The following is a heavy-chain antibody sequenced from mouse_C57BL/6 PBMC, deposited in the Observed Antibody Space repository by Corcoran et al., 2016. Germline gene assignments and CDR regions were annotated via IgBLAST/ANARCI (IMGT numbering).Heavy chain of an antibody. D-gene: IGHD2-1*01. Sequence: QIQLVQSGPELKKPGETVKISCKASGYTFTTYGMSWVKQAPGKGLKWMGWINTYSGVPTYADDFKGRFAFSLETSASPAYLQINNLKNEDTATYVCARGGGNPDYYAMDYWGQGTSVTVSS. CDR2: INTYSGVP. CDR3: ARGGGNPDYYAMDY. V-gene: IGHV9-3*01. CDR1: GYTFTTYG. J-gene: IGHJ4*01.